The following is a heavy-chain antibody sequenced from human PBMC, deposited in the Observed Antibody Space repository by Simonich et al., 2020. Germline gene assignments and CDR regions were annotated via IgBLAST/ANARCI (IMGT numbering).Heavy chain of an antibody. CDR1: GGSFSGYY. J-gene: IGHJ4*02. CDR2: INHSGST. D-gene: IGHD1-1*01. Sequence: QVQLQQWGAGLLKPSETLSLTCAVYGGSFSGYYWSWIRQPPGKGLEWIGEINHSGSTNYNPSLKRRVTISVDTSKNLFSLKLSSVTAADTAVYYCARHLQLGPFDYWGQGTLVTVSS. CDR3: ARHLQLGPFDY. V-gene: IGHV4-34*01.